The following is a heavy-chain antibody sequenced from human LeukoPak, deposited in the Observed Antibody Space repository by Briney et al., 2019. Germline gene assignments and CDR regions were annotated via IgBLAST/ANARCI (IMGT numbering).Heavy chain of an antibody. D-gene: IGHD1-7*01. Sequence: SETLSLTCTVSGGSITNFRDFWGWVRQPPGKGLEWIGHVYYSGSAYYNPSPKSRATILVDMSKNQFSLKLTAVTATDTAVYYCAIDKNWNYGLDYWGQGTLVTVSS. J-gene: IGHJ4*02. CDR1: GGSITNFRDF. V-gene: IGHV4-39*02. CDR2: VYYSGSA. CDR3: AIDKNWNYGLDY.